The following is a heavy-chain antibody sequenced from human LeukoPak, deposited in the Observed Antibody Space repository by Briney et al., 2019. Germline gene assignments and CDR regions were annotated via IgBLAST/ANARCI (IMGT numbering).Heavy chain of an antibody. D-gene: IGHD3-10*01. J-gene: IGHJ3*01. CDR1: GFALRSYS. V-gene: IGHV3-48*01. CDR2: ISSGSDTI. Sequence: GGSLRLSCAASGFALRSYSMSWVRQAPGKGLEWLSHISSGSDTIYYADSVKGRFTISRDNAKNSLYLQTNRLRVDDTAVYYCARGSSEVLLWFGESPNWGQGTMVTVSS. CDR3: ARGSSEVLLWFGESPN.